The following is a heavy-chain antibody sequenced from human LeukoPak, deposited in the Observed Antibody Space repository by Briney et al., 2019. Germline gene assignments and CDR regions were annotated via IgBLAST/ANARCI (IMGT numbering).Heavy chain of an antibody. V-gene: IGHV3-30-3*01. CDR3: ARVDPDSSSTLEVFDY. J-gene: IGHJ4*02. CDR1: GYTFRSYA. D-gene: IGHD6-6*01. Sequence: GGSLRLSCAASGYTFRSYAMHWVRQAPGEGLEWVAVIAYDGSNKYYADSVKGRFTISRDNSKNTLYLQMNSLRAEDTAVYYCARVDPDSSSTLEVFDYWGQGTLVTVSS. CDR2: IAYDGSNK.